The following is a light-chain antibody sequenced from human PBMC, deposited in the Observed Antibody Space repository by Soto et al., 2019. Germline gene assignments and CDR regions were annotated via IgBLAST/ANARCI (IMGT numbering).Light chain of an antibody. V-gene: IGLV1-51*01. Sequence: QSVLTQPPSGAAAPGQKVTLSCSGSSSNIGNNYVSWYQQLPGTAPKLLNYDNNKRPSGIPDRFSGSRSGTSATLGITGLQTGDEADYYCGAWDSSLSVVVFGGGTKLTVL. CDR3: GAWDSSLSVVV. CDR1: SSNIGNNY. CDR2: DNN. J-gene: IGLJ2*01.